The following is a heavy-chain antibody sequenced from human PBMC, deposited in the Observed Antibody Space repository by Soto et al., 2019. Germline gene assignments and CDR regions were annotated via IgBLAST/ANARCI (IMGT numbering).Heavy chain of an antibody. D-gene: IGHD2-15*01. V-gene: IGHV4-61*01. CDR2: IYYSGST. CDR1: GGSVSSGSYY. J-gene: IGHJ4*02. CDR3: ARGGYCSGGSCYEGYYFDY. Sequence: QVQLQESGPGLVKPSETLSLTCTVSGGSVSSGSYYWSWIRQPPGKGLEWIGYIYYSGSTNYNPSLKSRVPISVDTSKNQFSLKLSSVTAADTAVYYCARGGYCSGGSCYEGYYFDYWGQGTLVTVSS.